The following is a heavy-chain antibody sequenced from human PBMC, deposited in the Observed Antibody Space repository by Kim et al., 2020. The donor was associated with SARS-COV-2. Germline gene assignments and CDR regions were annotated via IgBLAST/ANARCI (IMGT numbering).Heavy chain of an antibody. D-gene: IGHD4-17*01. Sequence: YYADSVKGRFTISRDNAKNSLYLQMNSLRDEDTAVYYCARTPRTDYGDLKWGQGTLVTVSS. CDR3: ARTPRTDYGDLK. J-gene: IGHJ4*02. V-gene: IGHV3-48*02.